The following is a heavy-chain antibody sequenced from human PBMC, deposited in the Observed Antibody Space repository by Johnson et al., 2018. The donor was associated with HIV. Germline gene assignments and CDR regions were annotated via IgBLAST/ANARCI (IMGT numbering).Heavy chain of an antibody. CDR2: IKTDGSST. V-gene: IGHV3-74*02. CDR3: TTAIYSYDTRDTRAFDI. D-gene: IGHD3-22*01. J-gene: IGHJ3*02. Sequence: VQLVESGGGLVQPGGSLRLSCAVSGFSFSNYWMEWVRQAPGKGLVWVSRIKTDGSSTSYADSVKGRFTISRDNAKNTLYLQMNSLKTEDTAVYYCTTAIYSYDTRDTRAFDIWGQGTMVTVSS. CDR1: GFSFSNYW.